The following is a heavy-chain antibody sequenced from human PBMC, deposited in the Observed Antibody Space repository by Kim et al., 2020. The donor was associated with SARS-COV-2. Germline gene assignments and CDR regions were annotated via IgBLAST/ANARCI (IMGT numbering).Heavy chain of an antibody. D-gene: IGHD3-22*01. Sequence: GGSLRLSCAASGFTVSSNYMSWVRQAPGKGLEWVSVIYSGGSTYYADSVKGRFTISRDNYKNTPHLQMNSLRAADTTVSYCARKGGGYFNYYYLDHWGKG. CDR2: IYSGGST. CDR3: ARKGGGYFNYYYLDH. V-gene: IGHV3-53*01. J-gene: IGHJ6*03. CDR1: GFTVSSNY.